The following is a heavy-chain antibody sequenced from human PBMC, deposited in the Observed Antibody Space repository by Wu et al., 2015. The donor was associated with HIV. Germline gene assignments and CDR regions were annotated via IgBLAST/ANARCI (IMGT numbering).Heavy chain of an antibody. CDR1: GYSFTNFD. CDR3: ARGYLVSRETRDYYMDV. J-gene: IGHJ6*03. V-gene: IGHV1-8*03. D-gene: IGHD1-14*01. Sequence: QVQLVQSGAEVKRSGASVKVSCKASGYSFTNFDINWVRQATGQGLEWVGWMNPXTGNRGYAQKFQGRVTFSKNTSISTAYMDLSSLTSADTGVYFCARGYLVSRETRDYYMDVWGKGTTVSVFS. CDR2: MNPXTGNR.